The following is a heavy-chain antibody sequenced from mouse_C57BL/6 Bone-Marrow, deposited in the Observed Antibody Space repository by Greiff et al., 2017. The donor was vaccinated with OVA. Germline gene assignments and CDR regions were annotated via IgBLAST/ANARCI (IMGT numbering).Heavy chain of an antibody. CDR1: GYSITSGYY. CDR2: ISYDGSN. CDR3: ARAPNKCITTVVAEGYAMDY. D-gene: IGHD1-1*01. V-gene: IGHV3-6*01. Sequence: EVKLMESGPGLVKPSQSLSLTCSVTGYSITSGYYWNWIRQFPGNKLEWMGYISYDGSNNYNPSLKNRISITRDTSKNQFFLKLNSVTTEDTATYYCARAPNKCITTVVAEGYAMDYWGQGTSVTVSS. J-gene: IGHJ4*01.